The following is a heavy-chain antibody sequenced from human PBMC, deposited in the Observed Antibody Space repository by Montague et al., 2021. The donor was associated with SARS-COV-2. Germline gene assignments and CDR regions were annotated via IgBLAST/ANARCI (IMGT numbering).Heavy chain of an antibody. V-gene: IGHV4-4*02. Sequence: SETLSLTCVVSGGSISSINWWSWVRQPPGKGLEWIGEIYHSGSTNYNPSLKSRVILSVGKSKNQFSLKLSSVTAADTAVDYCSRPGYSSGWHSFDYWGQGTLVTVSS. CDR1: GGSISSINW. CDR2: IYHSGST. D-gene: IGHD6-19*01. J-gene: IGHJ4*02. CDR3: SRPGYSSGWHSFDY.